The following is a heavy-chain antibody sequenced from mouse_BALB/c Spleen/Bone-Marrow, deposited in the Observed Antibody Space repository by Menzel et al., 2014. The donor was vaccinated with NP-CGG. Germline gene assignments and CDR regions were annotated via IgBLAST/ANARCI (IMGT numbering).Heavy chain of an antibody. Sequence: QVQLQQSGAELVKPGASVKMSCKASGYTFTSYWTHWVKQRPGQGLEWIGVIDPSDSYTSYNQKFKGKATLTVDTSSSTAYMQLSSLTSEDSAVYYCTIPTARACFDYWGQGTTLTVSS. J-gene: IGHJ2*01. CDR2: IDPSDSYT. CDR3: TIPTARACFDY. D-gene: IGHD3-2*01. CDR1: GYTFTSYW. V-gene: IGHV1S127*01.